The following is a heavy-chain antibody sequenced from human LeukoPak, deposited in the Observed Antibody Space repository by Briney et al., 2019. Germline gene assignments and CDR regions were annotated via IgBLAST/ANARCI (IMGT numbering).Heavy chain of an antibody. CDR3: ARALTNYGDYLDY. Sequence: QSGGSLRLSCAASGFTFSSYAMSWVRQAPGKGLEWVSAISGSGGSTYYADSVKGRFTISRDNSKNTLYLQMNSLRAEDTAVYYCARALTNYGDYLDYWGQGTLVTVSS. J-gene: IGHJ4*02. CDR2: ISGSGGST. CDR1: GFTFSSYA. D-gene: IGHD4-17*01. V-gene: IGHV3-23*01.